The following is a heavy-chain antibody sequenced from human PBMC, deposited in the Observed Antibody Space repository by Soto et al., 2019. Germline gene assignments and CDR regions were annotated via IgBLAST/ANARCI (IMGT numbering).Heavy chain of an antibody. CDR1: GGSISSYY. CDR2: IYYSGST. Sequence: PSETLSLTCTVSGGSISSYYWSWIRQPPGKGLEWIGYIYYSGSTNYTPSLKSRVTISVDTSKNQFSLKLSSVTAADTAVYYCARDGNYGSSGYKGGLHYYYYGMDVWGQGTTVTVSS. J-gene: IGHJ6*02. V-gene: IGHV4-59*01. CDR3: ARDGNYGSSGYKGGLHYYYYGMDV. D-gene: IGHD3-22*01.